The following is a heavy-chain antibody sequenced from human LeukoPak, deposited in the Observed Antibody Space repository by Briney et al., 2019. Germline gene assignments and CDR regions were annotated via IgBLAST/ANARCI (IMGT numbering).Heavy chain of an antibody. CDR3: AKILPDTVTADY. Sequence: GAYLRLSCAASGFTFSSYGMYWVRQAPGKGLEWVAVILYDGSNKYYEDSVKGRFTISRDNSKNTLYLQMNSLRAEDTAVYYCAKILPDTVTADYWGRGTLVTVSS. J-gene: IGHJ4*02. V-gene: IGHV3-30*18. CDR2: ILYDGSNK. D-gene: IGHD4-11*01. CDR1: GFTFSSYG.